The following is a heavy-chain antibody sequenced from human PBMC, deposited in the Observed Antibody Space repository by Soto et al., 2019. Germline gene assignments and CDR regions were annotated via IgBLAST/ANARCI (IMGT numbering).Heavy chain of an antibody. CDR3: AHTYCSGGSCYPFFPDY. J-gene: IGHJ4*02. D-gene: IGHD2-15*01. Sequence: QLQLQESGPGLVKPSETLSLTCTVSGGSISSSSYYWGWIRQPPGKGLEWIGSIYYSGSTYFNPSLKSRVTISVDTSKNQFSLKLSSVTAADTAVYYCAHTYCSGGSCYPFFPDYWGQGTLVTVSS. CDR2: IYYSGST. V-gene: IGHV4-39*01. CDR1: GGSISSSSYY.